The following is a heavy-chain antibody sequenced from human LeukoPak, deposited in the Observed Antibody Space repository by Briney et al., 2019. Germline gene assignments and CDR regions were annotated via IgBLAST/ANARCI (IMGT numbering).Heavy chain of an antibody. D-gene: IGHD2-21*01. Sequence: SETLSLTCTVSGGSISSGSYYWSWIRQPAGKGLEWIGRIYTSGSTNYNPSLKSRVTISVDTSKNQFSLKLSSVTAADTAVYYCARGVDPLKTSYYYYYMDVWGKGTTVTISS. CDR2: IYTSGST. CDR1: GGSISSGSYY. V-gene: IGHV4-61*02. J-gene: IGHJ6*03. CDR3: ARGVDPLKTSYYYYYMDV.